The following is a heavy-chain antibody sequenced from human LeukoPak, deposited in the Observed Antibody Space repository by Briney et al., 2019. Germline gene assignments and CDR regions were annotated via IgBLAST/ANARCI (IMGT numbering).Heavy chain of an antibody. CDR1: GGTFSSYA. J-gene: IGHJ6*03. CDR3: ARGGGPLYYYYMDV. Sequence: SCKASGGTFSSYAMHWVRQAPGKGLEWVAVISYDGSNKYYADSVKGRFTISRDNSKNTLYLQMNSLRAEDTAVYYCARGGGPLYYYYMDVWGKGTTVTVSS. CDR2: ISYDGSNK. D-gene: IGHD2-15*01. V-gene: IGHV3-30-3*01.